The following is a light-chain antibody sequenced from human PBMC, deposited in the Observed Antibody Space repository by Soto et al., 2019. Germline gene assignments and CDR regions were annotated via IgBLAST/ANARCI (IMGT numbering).Light chain of an antibody. Sequence: QSALTQPRSVSGSLGQSVTISCTGTSSDIGAYNYVSWYQHHPGKAPRLMIYDVTKRPSGVPDHFSGSKSGNTASLTISGLQTEDEADYYCCSYAGSDTYVVFGGGTKLTAL. CDR1: SSDIGAYNY. CDR2: DVT. V-gene: IGLV2-11*01. CDR3: CSYAGSDTYVV. J-gene: IGLJ2*01.